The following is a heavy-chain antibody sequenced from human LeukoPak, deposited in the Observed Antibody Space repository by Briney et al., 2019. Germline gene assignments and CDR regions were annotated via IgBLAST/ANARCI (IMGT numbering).Heavy chain of an antibody. J-gene: IGHJ4*02. D-gene: IGHD2-8*02. CDR1: GYTFTGCY. CDR3: ARDYCTGGSCYFDY. Sequence: ASVKVSCKASGYTFTGCYMHWVRQAPGQGLEWMGWINPNTGDTKYAQKCQGRVTMTRDTSISTAYMELSRLRSDDTAVYYCARDYCTGGSCYFDYWGQGTLVTVSS. CDR2: INPNTGDT. V-gene: IGHV1-2*02.